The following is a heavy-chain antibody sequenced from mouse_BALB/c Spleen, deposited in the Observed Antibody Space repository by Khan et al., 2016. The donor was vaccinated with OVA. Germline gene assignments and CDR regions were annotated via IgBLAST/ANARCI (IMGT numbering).Heavy chain of an antibody. J-gene: IGHJ3*01. D-gene: IGHD2-1*01. Sequence: EVKLLESGPGLVKPSQSLSLTCSVTGYSITSGYYWNWIRQFPGNRLEWMGYISYDGSNNYNPSLKNRISITRDTSKKQFFLKLNSVTTEDTARYYCASKSYGKGAYWGQGTLVTVSA. CDR2: ISYDGSN. CDR3: ASKSYGKGAY. CDR1: GYSITSGYY. V-gene: IGHV3-6*02.